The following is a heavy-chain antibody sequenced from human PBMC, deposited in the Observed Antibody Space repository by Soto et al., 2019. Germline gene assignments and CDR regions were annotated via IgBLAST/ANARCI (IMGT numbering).Heavy chain of an antibody. CDR3: AKDLPPYYDILTGYFAIWFDP. CDR2: ISYDGNNR. Sequence: QVQLVESGGGVVQPGRSLRLSCAASGFIFSHYAMHWVRQAPGKGLEWVAGISYDGNNRYYGDSVKGRFTISSDNSKNTLYLQMNSLRAVDTAFYYCAKDLPPYYDILTGYFAIWFDPWGQGTLVTVSS. V-gene: IGHV3-30*18. J-gene: IGHJ5*02. D-gene: IGHD3-9*01. CDR1: GFIFSHYA.